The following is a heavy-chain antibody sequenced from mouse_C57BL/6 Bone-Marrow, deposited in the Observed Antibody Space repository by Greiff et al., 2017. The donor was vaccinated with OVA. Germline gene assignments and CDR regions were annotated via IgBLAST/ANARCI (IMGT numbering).Heavy chain of an antibody. Sequence: EVMLVESGGGLVKPGGSLKLSCAASGFTFSDYGMHWVRQAPEKGLEWVAYISSGSSTIYYADTVKGRFTISRDNATNTLFLQMTSLRSEDTAMYYCARRTTVVATGDCWGQGTTLTVSS. V-gene: IGHV5-17*01. D-gene: IGHD1-1*01. CDR1: GFTFSDYG. J-gene: IGHJ2*01. CDR2: ISSGSSTI. CDR3: ARRTTVVATGDC.